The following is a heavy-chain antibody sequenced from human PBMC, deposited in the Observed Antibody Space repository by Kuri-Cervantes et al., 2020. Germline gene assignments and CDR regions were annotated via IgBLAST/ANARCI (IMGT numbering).Heavy chain of an antibody. J-gene: IGHJ6*03. CDR1: AFSFSSYG. V-gene: IGHV3-30*19. Sequence: GGSLSLSCAASAFSFSSYGMHWVRQAPGKGLEWVAVISYDGSNKYYADSVKGRFTISRDNSKNTLYLQMNSLRAEDTAVYYCARDAYSSSPYYMDVWGKGTTVTVSS. D-gene: IGHD6-13*01. CDR2: ISYDGSNK. CDR3: ARDAYSSSPYYMDV.